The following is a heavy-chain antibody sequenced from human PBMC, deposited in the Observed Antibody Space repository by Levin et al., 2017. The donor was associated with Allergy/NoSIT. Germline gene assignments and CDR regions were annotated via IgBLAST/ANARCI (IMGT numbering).Heavy chain of an antibody. D-gene: IGHD3-10*01. Sequence: GESLKISCAASGFTFSSYGMHWVRQAPGKGLEWVAVISYAGSKKYYADSVKGRLTISRDNAKNMVYLQMNSLRAEDTAVYYCAKDRTHYYGSGVSTEYYYGIDVWGQGTTVTVS. CDR1: GFTFSSYG. V-gene: IGHV3-30*18. CDR3: AKDRTHYYGSGVSTEYYYGIDV. J-gene: IGHJ6*02. CDR2: ISYAGSKK.